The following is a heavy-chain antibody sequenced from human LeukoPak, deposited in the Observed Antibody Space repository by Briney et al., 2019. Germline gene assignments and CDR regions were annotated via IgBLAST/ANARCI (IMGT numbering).Heavy chain of an antibody. D-gene: IGHD4-17*01. J-gene: IGHJ3*02. CDR3: AFNGGDSDYGDYANAFDI. Sequence: GGSLRLSCAASGFTFSSYAMSWIRQAPGKGLEWVSAISGSGGSTYYADSVKGRFTISRDNSKNTLYLQMNSLRAEDTAVYYCAFNGGDSDYGDYANAFDIWGQGTMVTVSS. CDR1: GFTFSSYA. V-gene: IGHV3-23*01. CDR2: ISGSGGST.